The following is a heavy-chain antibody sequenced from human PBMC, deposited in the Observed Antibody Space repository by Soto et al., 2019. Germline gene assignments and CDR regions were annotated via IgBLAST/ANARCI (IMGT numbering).Heavy chain of an antibody. CDR2: ISGSGGST. J-gene: IGHJ5*02. V-gene: IGHV3-23*01. CDR1: GFTFSSYA. Sequence: EVQLLESGGGLVQPGGSLRLSCAASGFTFSSYAMSWVRQAPGKGPEWVSAISGSGGSTYYADSVKGRFTISRDNSKNTLYLQMNSLRAEDTAVYYCAKDAAPVLRYFDWLPDSWGQGTLVTVSS. D-gene: IGHD3-9*01. CDR3: AKDAAPVLRYFDWLPDS.